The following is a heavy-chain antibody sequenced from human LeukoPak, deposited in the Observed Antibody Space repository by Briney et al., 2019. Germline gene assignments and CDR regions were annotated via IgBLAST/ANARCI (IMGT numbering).Heavy chain of an antibody. CDR1: GFTFSSYW. V-gene: IGHV3-23*01. J-gene: IGHJ5*02. D-gene: IGHD3-22*01. Sequence: HPGGSLRLSCAASGFTFSSYWMHWVRQAPGKGLDWVSAISGTGGTTYYADSVKGRFTISRDNSKNTLYLQMNSLRAEDTAVYYCAGGPSYYYDSRWFDPWGQGTLVTVSS. CDR3: AGGPSYYYDSRWFDP. CDR2: ISGTGGTT.